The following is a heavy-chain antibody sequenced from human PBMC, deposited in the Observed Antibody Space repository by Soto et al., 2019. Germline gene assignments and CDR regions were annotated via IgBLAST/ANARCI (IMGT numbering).Heavy chain of an antibody. J-gene: IGHJ3*02. CDR3: ARVGAPRVTAMRDAFDI. D-gene: IGHD2-21*02. V-gene: IGHV4-30-2*01. CDR1: GGSISSGGYS. Sequence: QLQLQESGSGLVKPSQTLSLPCAVSGGSISSGGYSWSWIRQPPGNVLEWIGYIYHSGSTYYNPSLTSRVTLSVDRSKNQFSLKLSSVTDADTAVYYWARVGAPRVTAMRDAFDIWGQGTMVTVSS. CDR2: IYHSGST.